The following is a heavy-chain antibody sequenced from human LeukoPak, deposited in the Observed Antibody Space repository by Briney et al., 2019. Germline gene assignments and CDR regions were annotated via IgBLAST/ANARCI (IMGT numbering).Heavy chain of an antibody. CDR3: ARDLGAYRYCTNGVCYEVGENDY. V-gene: IGHV3-7*01. D-gene: IGHD2-8*01. CDR2: IKQDGSEK. Sequence: GGSLRLSCAASGFTFSSYWMSWVRQAPGKGLEWVANIKQDGSEKYYVDSVKGRFTISRDNAKNSLCLQMNSLRAEDTAVYYCARDLGAYRYCTNGVCYEVGENDYWGQGTLVTVSS. J-gene: IGHJ4*02. CDR1: GFTFSSYW.